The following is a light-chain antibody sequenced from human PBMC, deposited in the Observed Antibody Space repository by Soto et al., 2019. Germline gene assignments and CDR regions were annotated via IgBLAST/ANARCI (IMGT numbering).Light chain of an antibody. CDR3: SSYVSSSTYV. CDR1: RSDVGGYDY. Sequence: QSVLTQPASVSGSPGQSITISCTGSRSDVGGYDYVSWYQQHPGKAPKLIIYEVSNRPSGVSNRFSGSKSDNTASLTVSGLQAEDEADYYCSSYVSSSTYVFGTGTKLTVL. V-gene: IGLV2-14*01. J-gene: IGLJ1*01. CDR2: EVS.